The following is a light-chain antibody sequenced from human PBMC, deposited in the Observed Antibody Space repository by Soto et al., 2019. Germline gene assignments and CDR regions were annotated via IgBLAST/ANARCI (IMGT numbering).Light chain of an antibody. Sequence: EIVMTQSPATLSVSPGERATLSFRASQSVSSNLAWYQHNHGQAPRILIYGASTRDTGIPARFSGSGSGTEFTLPFSSLQSEDFALYYCQHYNNWPLTFGGGTKVDI. CDR3: QHYNNWPLT. CDR2: GAS. J-gene: IGKJ4*01. CDR1: QSVSSN. V-gene: IGKV3-15*01.